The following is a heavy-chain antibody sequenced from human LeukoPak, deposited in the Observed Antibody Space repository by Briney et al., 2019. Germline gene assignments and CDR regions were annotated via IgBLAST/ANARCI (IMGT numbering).Heavy chain of an antibody. CDR3: ARGRTYCSSTSCPARAYGTDV. V-gene: IGHV1-2*02. CDR2: INPNSGGT. D-gene: IGHD2-2*01. Sequence: ASVKVSCKASGYTFTGYYMHWVRQAPGQGLEWMGWINPNSGGTNYAQKFQGRVTMTRDTSISTAYMELSRLRSDDTAVYYCARGRTYCSSTSCPARAYGTDVWGQGTTVTVSS. CDR1: GYTFTGYY. J-gene: IGHJ6*02.